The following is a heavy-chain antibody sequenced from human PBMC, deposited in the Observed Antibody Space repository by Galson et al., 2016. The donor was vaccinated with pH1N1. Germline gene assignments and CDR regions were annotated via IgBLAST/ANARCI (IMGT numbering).Heavy chain of an antibody. CDR1: GFSLSTSGMC. CDR3: ARMVYSDNLKNFDY. V-gene: IGHV2-70*01. J-gene: IGHJ4*02. CDR2: IDWDDDK. Sequence: PALVKPTQTLTLTCTFSGFSLSTSGMCVSWIRQPPGKALEWLALIDWDDDKYYSTSLKTRLTIPKDTSKNQVVLTMTNMDPVDTATYYCARMVYSDNLKNFDYWGQGTLGTVSS. D-gene: IGHD1-14*01.